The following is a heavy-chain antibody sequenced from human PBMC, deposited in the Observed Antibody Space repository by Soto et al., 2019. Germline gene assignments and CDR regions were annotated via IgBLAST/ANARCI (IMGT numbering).Heavy chain of an antibody. CDR3: AREPRTHCSSTSGFATRSGNWFDP. Sequence: SVQVSCKASGGTFSSYAISWVRQAPGQGLEWMGGIIPIFGTANYAQKFQGRVTITADKSTSTAYMELSSLRSEDTAVYYCAREPRTHCSSTSGFATRSGNWFDPWG. J-gene: IGHJ5*02. D-gene: IGHD2-2*01. CDR1: GGTFSSYA. CDR2: IIPIFGTA. V-gene: IGHV1-69*06.